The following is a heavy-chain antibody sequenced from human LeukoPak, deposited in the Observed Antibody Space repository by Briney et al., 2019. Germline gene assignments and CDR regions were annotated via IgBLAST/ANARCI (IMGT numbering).Heavy chain of an antibody. CDR1: GGTFSSYA. D-gene: IGHD2-8*02. J-gene: IGHJ6*02. Sequence: GASVKVSCKASGGTFSSYAISWVRQATGQGLEWMGWMNPNSGNTGYAQKFQGRVTMTRNTSISTAYMELSSLRSEDTAVYYCARSDTDYYYGMDVWGQGTTVTVSS. CDR3: ARSDTDYYYGMDV. V-gene: IGHV1-8*02. CDR2: MNPNSGNT.